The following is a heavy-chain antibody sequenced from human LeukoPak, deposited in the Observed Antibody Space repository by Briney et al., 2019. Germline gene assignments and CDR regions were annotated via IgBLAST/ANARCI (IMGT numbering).Heavy chain of an antibody. CDR2: ISAYNGHT. Sequence: ASVKVSCKASGYTFTSFGISWVRQAPGQGLEWMGWISAYNGHTNYAQKLQDRVTMTTDTSTRTAYMELRSLRSDDTAVYYCARTERGDRCGGSCYAFDYWGQGILVTVSS. J-gene: IGHJ4*02. D-gene: IGHD2-15*01. CDR1: GYTFTSFG. V-gene: IGHV1-18*01. CDR3: ARTERGDRCGGSCYAFDY.